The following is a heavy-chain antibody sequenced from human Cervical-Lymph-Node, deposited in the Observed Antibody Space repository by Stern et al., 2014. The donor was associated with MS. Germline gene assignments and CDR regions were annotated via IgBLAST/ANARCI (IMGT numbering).Heavy chain of an antibody. CDR1: GFTFDDYV. J-gene: IGHJ4*02. Sequence: QLVESGGGLVQPGRSLRLSCAASGFTFDDYVMHWVRPAPGKGLEWVSAISWNSGSIGYADSVKGRFTISRDNAKNSLYLQMNSLRAEDTALYYCAKGAAAGPFDYWGQGTLVTVSS. CDR2: ISWNSGSI. CDR3: AKGAAAGPFDY. V-gene: IGHV3-9*01. D-gene: IGHD6-13*01.